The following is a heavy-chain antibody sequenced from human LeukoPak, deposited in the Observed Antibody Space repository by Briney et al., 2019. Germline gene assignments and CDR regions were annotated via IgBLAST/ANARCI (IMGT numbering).Heavy chain of an antibody. J-gene: IGHJ6*03. D-gene: IGHD2-15*01. V-gene: IGHV1-8*01. CDR1: GYTFTSYD. CDR3: ALLVVAATPRYYYYMDV. Sequence: ASVTVSCKASGYTFTSYDINWVRQATGQRLEWMGWMNPNSGNTGYAQKFQGRVTMTRNTSISTAYMELSSLRSEDTAVYYCALLVVAATPRYYYYMDVWGKGTTVTVSS. CDR2: MNPNSGNT.